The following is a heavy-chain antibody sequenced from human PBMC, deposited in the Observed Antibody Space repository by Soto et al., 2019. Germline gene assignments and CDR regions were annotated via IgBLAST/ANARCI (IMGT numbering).Heavy chain of an antibody. CDR1: GFTFRNYN. J-gene: IGHJ4*02. D-gene: IGHD4-17*01. Sequence: EVQLGESGGGLVKAGGSLRLFCTASGFTFRNYNMNWVRQAPGKGLEWVSSISTGGAYMFYADSVKGRFTISRDNAQNSLFLQIDSPRAEDTAVYYCARDIASTGGDYFDSWGQGTLVTVSS. CDR2: ISTGGAYM. CDR3: ARDIASTGGDYFDS. V-gene: IGHV3-21*06.